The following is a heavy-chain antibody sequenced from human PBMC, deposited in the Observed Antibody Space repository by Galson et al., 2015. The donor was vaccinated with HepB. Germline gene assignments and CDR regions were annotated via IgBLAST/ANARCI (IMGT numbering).Heavy chain of an antibody. CDR1: GYTFTSYA. D-gene: IGHD3-10*01. V-gene: IGHV7-4-1*02. Sequence: SVKVSCKASGYTFTSYAMNWVRQAPGQGLEWMGWINTNTGNPTYAQGFTGRFVFSLDTSVSTAYLQISSLKAEDTAVYYCARGGEQWFGDHYYYYGMDVWGQGTTVTVSS. CDR3: ARGGEQWFGDHYYYYGMDV. CDR2: INTNTGNP. J-gene: IGHJ6*02.